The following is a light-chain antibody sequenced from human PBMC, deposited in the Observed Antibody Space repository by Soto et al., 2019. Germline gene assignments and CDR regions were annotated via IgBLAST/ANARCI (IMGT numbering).Light chain of an antibody. CDR2: DVS. J-gene: IGLJ1*01. Sequence: QSALTQPASVSGSPGQSITISCTGASSDVGGFDHVSWYQQHPGKVPRLLIYDVSSRPSGVSDRFSGSKSGNTASLTISWLQAEDEADYYCNSFTTTNPYVFGTGTKVTVL. V-gene: IGLV2-14*03. CDR1: SSDVGGFDH. CDR3: NSFTTTNPYV.